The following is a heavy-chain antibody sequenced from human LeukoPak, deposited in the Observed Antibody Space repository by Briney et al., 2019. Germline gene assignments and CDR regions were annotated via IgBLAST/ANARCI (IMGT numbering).Heavy chain of an antibody. D-gene: IGHD6-19*01. CDR2: ITSTSSGI. CDR1: GFTFSSYG. Sequence: PGGSLRLSCAASGFTFSSYGMHWVRQAPGKGLEWVSYITSTSSGIFYADSVKGRFTISRDNAKNSLFLQMNSLRDEDTAVYYCARVNIAVTRTRWFDPWGQGTLVTVSS. J-gene: IGHJ5*02. V-gene: IGHV3-48*02. CDR3: ARVNIAVTRTRWFDP.